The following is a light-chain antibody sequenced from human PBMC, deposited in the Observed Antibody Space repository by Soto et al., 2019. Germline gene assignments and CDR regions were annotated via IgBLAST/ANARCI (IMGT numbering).Light chain of an antibody. CDR3: QQYGVSPRT. CDR2: AAS. V-gene: IGKV3-20*01. CDR1: QSVSSSY. J-gene: IGKJ1*01. Sequence: ESVLTQSPGPLSLSPGERATLSCRASQSVSSSYLAWYQQKPGQAPRLFIYAASIRATGIPDRFSGSGSGRDFTLTISSLEPEDFAVYYCQQYGVSPRTFGRGTKVEIK.